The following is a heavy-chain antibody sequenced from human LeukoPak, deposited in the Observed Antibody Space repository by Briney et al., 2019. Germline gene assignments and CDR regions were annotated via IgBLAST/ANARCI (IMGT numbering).Heavy chain of an antibody. CDR2: INHSGST. CDR3: ARHPRFYGSGSYSGD. V-gene: IGHV4-34*01. J-gene: IGHJ4*02. CDR1: GGSFSGYY. D-gene: IGHD3-10*01. Sequence: SETLSFTCAVYGGSFSGYYWSWIRQPPGKGLEWIGEINHSGSTNYNPSLKSRVTISVDTSKNQFSLKLSSVTAADTAVYYCARHPRFYGSGSYSGDWGQGTLVTVSS.